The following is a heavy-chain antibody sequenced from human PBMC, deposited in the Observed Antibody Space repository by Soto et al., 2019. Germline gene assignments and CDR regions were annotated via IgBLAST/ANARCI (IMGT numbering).Heavy chain of an antibody. D-gene: IGHD2-15*01. CDR3: ARGLGYCSGGSCSSSPYYFDY. CDR1: GGSFSGYY. J-gene: IGHJ4*02. CDR2: INHSGST. V-gene: IGHV4-34*01. Sequence: QVQLQQWGAGLLKPSETLSLTCAVYGGSFSGYYWSWIRQPPGKGLEWIGEINHSGSTNYNPSLKRRVTISVDTSKNQFSLKLSSVTAAHTAVYYCARGLGYCSGGSCSSSPYYFDYWGQGTLVTVSS.